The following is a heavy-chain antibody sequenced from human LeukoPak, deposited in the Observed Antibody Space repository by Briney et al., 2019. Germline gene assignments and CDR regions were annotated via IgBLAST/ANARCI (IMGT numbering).Heavy chain of an antibody. J-gene: IGHJ3*02. CDR2: IYYSGST. V-gene: IGHV4-39*07. CDR1: GGSISSSSYY. CDR3: ARDGYNLDAFDI. Sequence: SETLSLTCTVSGGSISSSSYYWGWIRQPPGKGLEWIGSIYYSGSTNYNPSLKSRVTISVDTSKNQFSLKLSSVTAADTAVYYCARDGYNLDAFDIWGQGTMVTVSS. D-gene: IGHD5-24*01.